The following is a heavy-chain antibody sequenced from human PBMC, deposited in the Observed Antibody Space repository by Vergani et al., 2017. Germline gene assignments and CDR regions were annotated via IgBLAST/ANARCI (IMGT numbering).Heavy chain of an antibody. CDR2: NIPIFGTA. D-gene: IGHD4-17*01. V-gene: IGHV1-69*05. Sequence: HVQLVQSGAEVKKPGSSVKVSCKSSGGTFRSYAISWLRQAPGQGFEWMGRNIPIFGTANYAQKFQGRDTVTTYTSTTTAYMELRSLRSDDTDVYYCLRARPRLRSYPIDYYGVDVWGRGTTVTVFS. CDR3: LRARPRLRSYPIDYYGVDV. J-gene: IGHJ6*02. CDR1: GGTFRSYA.